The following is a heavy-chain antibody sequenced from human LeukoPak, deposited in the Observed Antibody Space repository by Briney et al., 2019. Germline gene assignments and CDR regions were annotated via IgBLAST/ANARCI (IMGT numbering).Heavy chain of an antibody. J-gene: IGHJ4*02. D-gene: IGHD2-21*01. V-gene: IGHV3-23*01. Sequence: GGSLRLSCAASGFTFSSYAMSWFRQAPGKGLEWVSAISGSGGSTYYADSVKGRFTISRDNSKSTLFLQMNSLRAEDTAVYYCAKVWAFCGGDCSGAIDYWGQGTLVTVSS. CDR2: ISGSGGST. CDR3: AKVWAFCGGDCSGAIDY. CDR1: GFTFSSYA.